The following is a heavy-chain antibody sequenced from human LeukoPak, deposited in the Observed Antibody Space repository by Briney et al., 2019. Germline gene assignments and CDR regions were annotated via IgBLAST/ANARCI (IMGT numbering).Heavy chain of an antibody. CDR1: GYTFTSYG. V-gene: IGHV1-18*01. CDR2: ISAYNGNT. D-gene: IGHD6-19*01. CDR3: ARGSFSSGWYPSFDY. J-gene: IGHJ4*02. Sequence: ASVKVSCKASGYTFTSYGISWVRQAPGQGLEWMGWISAYNGNTNYAQKLQGRVTMTTDTSTSTAYMELRSLRSDDTAAYYCARGSFSSGWYPSFDYWGQGTLVTVSS.